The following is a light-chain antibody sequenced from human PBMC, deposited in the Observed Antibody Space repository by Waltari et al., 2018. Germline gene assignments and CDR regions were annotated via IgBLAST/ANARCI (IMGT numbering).Light chain of an antibody. Sequence: FMLTQPHSVSESPGKTVTISCTPSSGNIATNYVQRYQQRPGSAPTKVIYEDNQRPSGVPDRFSGSIDSSSNSASLIISGLKAEDEADYYCQSFDSSHVVFGGGTKLTVL. J-gene: IGLJ2*01. CDR3: QSFDSSHVV. CDR1: SGNIATNY. CDR2: EDN. V-gene: IGLV6-57*03.